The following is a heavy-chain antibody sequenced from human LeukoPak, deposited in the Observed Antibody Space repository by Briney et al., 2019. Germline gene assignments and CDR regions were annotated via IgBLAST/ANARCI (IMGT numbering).Heavy chain of an antibody. V-gene: IGHV4-31*03. D-gene: IGHD5-24*01. J-gene: IGHJ4*02. CDR3: ARGVRWLQLSYFDY. Sequence: SETLSLTSPVSTGSISSGDYYWSWIRQHPGKGLEWIGYIYYSGSTYYNPSLKSRVTISVDTSKNQFSLKLSSVTAADTAVYYCARGVRWLQLSYFDYWGQGTLVTVSS. CDR2: IYYSGST. CDR1: TGSISSGDYY.